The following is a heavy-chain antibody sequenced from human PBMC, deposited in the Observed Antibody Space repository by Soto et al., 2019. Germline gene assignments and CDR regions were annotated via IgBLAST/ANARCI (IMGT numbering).Heavy chain of an antibody. CDR1: GYSFTSYW. CDR2: IYPGDSDT. CDR3: ARGGAYCGGDCYSPGFNY. D-gene: IGHD2-21*02. V-gene: IGHV5-51*01. Sequence: PGESLKISCKGSGYSFTSYWIGWVRQMPGKGLEWMGIIYPGDSDTRYSPSFQGQVTISADKSISTAYLQWSSLKASDTAMYYCARGGAYCGGDCYSPGFNYWGQGTLVTVSS. J-gene: IGHJ4*02.